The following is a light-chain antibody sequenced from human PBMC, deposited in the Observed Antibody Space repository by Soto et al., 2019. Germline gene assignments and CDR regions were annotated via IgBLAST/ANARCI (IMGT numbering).Light chain of an antibody. J-gene: IGKJ2*01. V-gene: IGKV3-15*01. CDR1: QSVSSN. CDR2: GAS. Sequence: EIVMTQSPATLSVSPGERATLSCRASQSVSSNLAWYQQKPGQAPRLLIYGASTRATGIPARFSGSGSGIDFTLTITRLEPEDFAVYYCQQYATLPYTFGQGTKLEIK. CDR3: QQYATLPYT.